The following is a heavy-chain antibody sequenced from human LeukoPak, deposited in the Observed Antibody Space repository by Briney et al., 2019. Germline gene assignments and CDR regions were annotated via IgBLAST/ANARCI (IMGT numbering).Heavy chain of an antibody. V-gene: IGHV3-53*01. Sequence: GGSLRLSCAASGFTVSSNYMSWVRQAPGKGLEWVSVIYTGGSTYYADSVKGRFTISRDNSKNTLYLQMNSLRAEDTAVYYCARGRRGGLFDYWGQGTLVTVSS. J-gene: IGHJ4*02. D-gene: IGHD2-15*01. CDR2: IYTGGST. CDR1: GFTVSSNY. CDR3: ARGRRGGLFDY.